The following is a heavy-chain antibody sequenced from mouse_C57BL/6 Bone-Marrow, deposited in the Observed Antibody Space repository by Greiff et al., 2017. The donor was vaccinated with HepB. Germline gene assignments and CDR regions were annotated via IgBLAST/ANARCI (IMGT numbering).Heavy chain of an antibody. CDR2: IDPSDSET. CDR1: GYTFTSYW. Sequence: VQLKQPGAELVRPGSSVKLSCKASGYTFTSYWMHWVKQRPIQGLEWIGNIDPSDSETHYNQKFKDKATLTVDKSSSTAYMQLSSLTSEDSAVYYCAREAYDYDGFAYGGQGTLVTVSA. CDR3: AREAYDYDGFAY. J-gene: IGHJ3*01. V-gene: IGHV1-52*01. D-gene: IGHD2-4*01.